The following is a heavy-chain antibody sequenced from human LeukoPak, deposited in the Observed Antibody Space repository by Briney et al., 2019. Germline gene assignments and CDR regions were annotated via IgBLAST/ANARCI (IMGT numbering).Heavy chain of an antibody. V-gene: IGHV4-59*08. CDR1: GGSISSYY. CDR3: ARVYYDILTGYSKEAFDI. Sequence: SETLSLTCTVSGGSISSYYWSWIRQPPGKGLEWIGYIYYSGSTNYNPSLKSRVTISVDTSKNQFSLKLSSVTAADTAVYYCARVYYDILTGYSKEAFDIWGQGTMVTVSS. J-gene: IGHJ3*02. D-gene: IGHD3-9*01. CDR2: IYYSGST.